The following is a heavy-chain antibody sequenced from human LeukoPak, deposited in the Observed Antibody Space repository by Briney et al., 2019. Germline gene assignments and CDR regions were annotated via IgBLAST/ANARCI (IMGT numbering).Heavy chain of an antibody. D-gene: IGHD2-2*01. V-gene: IGHV4-30-4*08. Sequence: SETLSLTCTVSGGSISSGDYYWSWIRQPPGKGLEWIGYIYYSGSTYYNPSLKSRVTISVDTSKNQFSLKLSSVTAADTAVYYCARECRAVVPAAYNWFDPWGQGTLVTVSS. CDR2: IYYSGST. CDR1: GGSISSGDYY. J-gene: IGHJ5*02. CDR3: ARECRAVVPAAYNWFDP.